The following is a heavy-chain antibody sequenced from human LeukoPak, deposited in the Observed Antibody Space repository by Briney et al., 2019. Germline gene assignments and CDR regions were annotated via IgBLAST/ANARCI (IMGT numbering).Heavy chain of an antibody. J-gene: IGHJ4*02. CDR2: IRGNGGGT. D-gene: IGHD3-3*01. CDR3: ARVGQYYDFWCGFDF. Sequence: GGSLRLSCSASGFTFSAYAMTWVRQAPGKGLEWVSIIRGNGGGTYYADSVKGRFNIFRDNSENTLYLQMNSLRVDDTAVYYCARVGQYYDFWCGFDFWGQGALVIVSS. V-gene: IGHV3-23*01. CDR1: GFTFSAYA.